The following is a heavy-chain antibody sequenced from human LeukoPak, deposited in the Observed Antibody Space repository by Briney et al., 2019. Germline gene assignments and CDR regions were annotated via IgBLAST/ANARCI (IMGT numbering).Heavy chain of an antibody. CDR3: ARHRNWGLDY. D-gene: IGHD7-27*01. V-gene: IGHV4-39*01. CDR2: IYYSGST. CDR1: GGSIGSTIYY. J-gene: IGHJ4*02. Sequence: PSETLSLTCTVSGGSIGSTIYYWGWIRQPPGKGLEWIGNIYYSGSTHYNPSLKSRVTISVDTSKNRLSLKLNSMTAADTAVYYCARHRNWGLDYWGQGTLVTVSS.